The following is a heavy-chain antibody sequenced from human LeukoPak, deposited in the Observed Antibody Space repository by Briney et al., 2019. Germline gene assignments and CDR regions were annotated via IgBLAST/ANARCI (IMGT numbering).Heavy chain of an antibody. CDR2: IYYSGAT. D-gene: IGHD3-10*01. CDR3: ARVGYYYGSGSASYYYYMDV. Sequence: SSETLSLTCTVSGGSISTYYWSWIRQPPGKGLEWIGYIYYSGATSYNPSLKSRVTISVDTAKNQFSLRLTSVTAADTAVYYCARVGYYYGSGSASYYYYMDVWGKGTTVTVSS. J-gene: IGHJ6*03. CDR1: GGSISTYY. V-gene: IGHV4-59*01.